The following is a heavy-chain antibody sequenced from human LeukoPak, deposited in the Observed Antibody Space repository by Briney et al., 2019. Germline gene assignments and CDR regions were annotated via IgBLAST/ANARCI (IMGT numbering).Heavy chain of an antibody. CDR2: INPNSGGT. Sequence: EASVKVSCKASGYTFTGYYMHWVRQAPGQGLEWMGRINPNSGGTNYAQKFQGRVTMTRDTSSSTAYMELSRLRSDDTAVYYCARDRRSAYYYGSGSDYWGQGTLVTVSS. J-gene: IGHJ4*02. CDR1: GYTFTGYY. V-gene: IGHV1-2*06. D-gene: IGHD3-10*01. CDR3: ARDRRSAYYYGSGSDY.